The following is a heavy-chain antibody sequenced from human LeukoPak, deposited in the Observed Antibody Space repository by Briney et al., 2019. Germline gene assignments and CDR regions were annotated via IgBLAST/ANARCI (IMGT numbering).Heavy chain of an antibody. CDR1: GGSISSSSYY. CDR3: ARQTGSGLFILP. CDR2: IYYSGNT. V-gene: IGHV4-39*01. Sequence: SETLSLTCTVSGGSISSSSYYWGWIRQPPGKGLEWIGGIYYSGNTYYNASLKSQVSISIDTSKNQFSLKLTSVTAADTAVYYCARQTGSGLFILPGGQGTLVTVSS. D-gene: IGHD3/OR15-3a*01. J-gene: IGHJ4*02.